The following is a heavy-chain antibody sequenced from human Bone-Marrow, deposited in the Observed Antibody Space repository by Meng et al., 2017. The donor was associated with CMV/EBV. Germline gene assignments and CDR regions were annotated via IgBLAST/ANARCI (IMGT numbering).Heavy chain of an antibody. CDR2: INHSGST. Sequence: GSLRLSCAVYGGSFSGYYWSWIRQPPGKGLEWIGEINHSGSTNYNPSLKSRVTISVDTSKNQFSLKLSSVTAADTAVYYCARHDLGPYYDFWSGYYGDGYFDYWGQGTLVTVSS. D-gene: IGHD3-3*01. J-gene: IGHJ4*02. CDR1: GGSFSGYY. CDR3: ARHDLGPYYDFWSGYYGDGYFDY. V-gene: IGHV4-34*01.